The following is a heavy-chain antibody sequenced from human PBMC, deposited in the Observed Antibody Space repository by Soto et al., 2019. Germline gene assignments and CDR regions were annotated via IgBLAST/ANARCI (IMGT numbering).Heavy chain of an antibody. CDR3: ATDGTAGTTNY. CDR1: GGTFSSYA. Sequence: QVQLVQSGAEVKKPGSSVKVSCKASGGTFSSYAISWVRQAPGQGLEWMGGIIPIFGTANYAQKFQGRVPITADDSTSTAYMELGSLRSADTAVYYCATDGTAGTTNYWGQGTLVIVS. D-gene: IGHD1-7*01. CDR2: IIPIFGTA. J-gene: IGHJ4*02. V-gene: IGHV1-69*01.